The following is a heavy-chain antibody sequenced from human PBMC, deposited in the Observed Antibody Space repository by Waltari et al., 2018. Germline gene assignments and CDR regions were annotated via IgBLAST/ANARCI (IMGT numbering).Heavy chain of an antibody. J-gene: IGHJ4*02. V-gene: IGHV4-34*01. Sequence: QVQLQQWGAGLLKHSETLSLTCAVYGGSFSGYYWSWIRQPPGKGLEWIGEINHSGSTNYNPSLKSRVTISVDTSKNQFSLKLSSVTAADMAVYYCARSPGGITMVRGVIGYFDYWGQGTLVTVSS. CDR2: INHSGST. CDR1: GGSFSGYY. CDR3: ARSPGGITMVRGVIGYFDY. D-gene: IGHD3-10*01.